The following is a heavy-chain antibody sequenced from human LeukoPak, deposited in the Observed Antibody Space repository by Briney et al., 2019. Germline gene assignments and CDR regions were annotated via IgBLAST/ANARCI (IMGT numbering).Heavy chain of an antibody. Sequence: SETLSLTCTVSGGSISSGGYYWSWIRQPPGKGLEWIGYIYHSGSTNYNPSLKSRVTISVDKSKNQFSLKLSSVTAADTAVYYCARAIKPPMGTSFDWGQGTLVTVSS. J-gene: IGHJ4*02. V-gene: IGHV4-30-2*01. CDR2: IYHSGST. D-gene: IGHD3-3*01. CDR3: ARAIKPPMGTSFD. CDR1: GGSISSGGYY.